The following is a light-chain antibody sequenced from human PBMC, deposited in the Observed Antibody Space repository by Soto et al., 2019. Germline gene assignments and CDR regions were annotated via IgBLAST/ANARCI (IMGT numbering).Light chain of an antibody. CDR2: EVS. Sequence: QSALTQPPSASRSPGQTVTIPCTGSSSDVGGYTYVSWYQQHPGKAPKLMIYEVSKRPSGVPDRLSGSKSGNTASLTVAGLQAEDEADYYCSSYGGSNPVVLGGGTKLTVL. J-gene: IGLJ2*01. CDR1: SSDVGGYTY. V-gene: IGLV2-8*01. CDR3: SSYGGSNPVV.